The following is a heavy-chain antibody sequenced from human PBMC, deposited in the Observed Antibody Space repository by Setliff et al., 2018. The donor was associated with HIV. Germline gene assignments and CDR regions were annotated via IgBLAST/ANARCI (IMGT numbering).Heavy chain of an antibody. D-gene: IGHD3-22*01. CDR3: ARGARDMIVVIGGDAFDI. CDR2: IIPILGIA. J-gene: IGHJ3*02. V-gene: IGHV1-69*02. CDR1: GGTFSSYT. Sequence: SVKVSCKASGGTFSSYTITWVRQAPGQGLEWMGRIIPILGIADYALKFQGRVSISADKSTSTAYMEFSSLRSEDTAVYYCARGARDMIVVIGGDAFDIWGQGTMVTVSS.